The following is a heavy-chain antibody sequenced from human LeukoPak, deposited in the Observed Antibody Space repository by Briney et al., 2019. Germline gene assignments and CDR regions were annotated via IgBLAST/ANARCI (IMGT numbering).Heavy chain of an antibody. J-gene: IGHJ1*01. D-gene: IGHD3-3*01. CDR1: GGTFISYA. V-gene: IGHV1-69*05. CDR3: ARGGGITIFGVVIMREYYQH. CDR2: IIPIFGTA. Sequence: GASVKVSCKASGGTFISYAISWVRQAPGQGLEWMGGIIPIFGTANYAQKFQGRVTITTDESTSTAYMELSSLRSEDTAVYYCARGGGITIFGVVIMREYYQHWGQGTLVTVSS.